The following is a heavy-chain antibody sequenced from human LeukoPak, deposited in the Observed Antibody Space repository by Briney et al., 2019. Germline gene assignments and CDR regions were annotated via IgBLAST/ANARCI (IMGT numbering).Heavy chain of an antibody. CDR3: ARPAGYCSGGSCYSD. Sequence: GASQKISCKVSGSSFTSYWIGGVRKLPEKGLGWMGIIYPSDSDTCSSRCFRGQFTISADKSSSTAYLQWSSLKASDTAMYYCARPAGYCSGGSCYSDWGQGTLVTVSS. CDR1: GSSFTSYW. V-gene: IGHV5-51*01. J-gene: IGHJ4*02. CDR2: IYPSDSDT. D-gene: IGHD2-15*01.